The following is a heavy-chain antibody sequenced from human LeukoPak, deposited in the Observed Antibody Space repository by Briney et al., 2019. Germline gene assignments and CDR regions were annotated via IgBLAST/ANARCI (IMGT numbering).Heavy chain of an antibody. CDR3: ARGARKYSSSWYGDY. CDR2: ISSSSSYI. D-gene: IGHD6-13*01. CDR1: GFTFSSYS. J-gene: IGHJ4*02. V-gene: IGHV3-21*01. Sequence: GGSLRLSCAASGFTFSSYSMNWVRQAPGKGLEWVSSISSSSSYIYYADSVKGRFTISRDNAKNSLYLQMNSLRAEDTAVYYCARGARKYSSSWYGDYWGQGTLVTVSS.